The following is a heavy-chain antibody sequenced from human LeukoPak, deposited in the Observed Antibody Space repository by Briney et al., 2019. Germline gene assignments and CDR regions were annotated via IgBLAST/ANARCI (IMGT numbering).Heavy chain of an antibody. V-gene: IGHV4-4*07. J-gene: IGHJ3*02. D-gene: IGHD3-22*01. Sequence: PWESLSLTCTASGGSISSYYWSWIRQPAGKGLEWIGRIYTSGSTNYNPSLKSRVTMSVDTSKNQFSLKLSSVTAADTAVYYCARETVVVVITTWSPAFDIWGQGTMVTVSS. CDR1: GGSISSYY. CDR2: IYTSGST. CDR3: ARETVVVVITTWSPAFDI.